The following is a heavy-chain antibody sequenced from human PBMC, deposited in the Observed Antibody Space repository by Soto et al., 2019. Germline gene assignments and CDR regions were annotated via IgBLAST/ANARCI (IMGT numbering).Heavy chain of an antibody. J-gene: IGHJ4*02. V-gene: IGHV3-15*07. CDR1: DFSFSDVW. Sequence: GGSLRLSCVVSDFSFSDVWMDWVRQAPGKELEWVGRIKSKVDGGTTDYAAPVKGRFTISRDDAKNSLYLQMNSLRAEDTGVYYCARDLGVAVATLTLDYWGRGTLVTVSS. CDR2: IKSKVDGGTT. CDR3: ARDLGVAVATLTLDY. D-gene: IGHD2-15*01.